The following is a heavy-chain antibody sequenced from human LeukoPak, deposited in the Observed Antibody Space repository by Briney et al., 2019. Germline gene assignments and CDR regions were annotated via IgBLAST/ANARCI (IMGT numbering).Heavy chain of an antibody. D-gene: IGHD1-26*01. Sequence: GASVTVSCKASAYTFTSYAISWMRQAPGQGLEWMGWISVYNGNTNYAQKFQGRVTMTTDTSTNTVYMELRSLRFDDTAVYYCARDLAGIVGVTAWFDPWGQGTLVTVSS. CDR2: ISVYNGNT. J-gene: IGHJ5*02. CDR1: AYTFTSYA. V-gene: IGHV1-18*01. CDR3: ARDLAGIVGVTAWFDP.